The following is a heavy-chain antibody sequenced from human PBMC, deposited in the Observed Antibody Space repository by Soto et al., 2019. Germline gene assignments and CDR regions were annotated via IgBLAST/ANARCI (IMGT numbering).Heavy chain of an antibody. J-gene: IGHJ4*02. CDR2: IYHSGST. V-gene: IGHV4-4*02. CDR1: GGSISSSNG. CDR3: ARGKTYYYDSSGISDYFDY. D-gene: IGHD3-22*01. Sequence: PSETLSLTCAVSGGSISSSNGWSWVRQPPGKGLEWIGEIYHSGSTNYNPSLKSRVTISVDKSKNQFSLKLSSVTAADTAVYYCARGKTYYYDSSGISDYFDYWGQGTLVTAPQ.